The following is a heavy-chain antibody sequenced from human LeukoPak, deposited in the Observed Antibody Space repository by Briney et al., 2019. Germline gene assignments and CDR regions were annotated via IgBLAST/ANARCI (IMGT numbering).Heavy chain of an antibody. D-gene: IGHD3-10*01. Sequence: SETLSLTCTVSGYSISSGYYWGWIRQPPGKGLEWIGSIYHSGSTYYNPSLKSRVTISVDTSKNQFSLKLSSVTAADTAVYYCARATLYGSGSYYHLDAFDIWGQGAMVTVSS. CDR2: IYHSGST. V-gene: IGHV4-38-2*02. CDR3: ARATLYGSGSYYHLDAFDI. J-gene: IGHJ3*02. CDR1: GYSISSGYY.